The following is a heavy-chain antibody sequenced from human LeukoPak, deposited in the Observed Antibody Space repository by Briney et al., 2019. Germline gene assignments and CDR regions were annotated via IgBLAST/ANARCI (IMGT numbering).Heavy chain of an antibody. V-gene: IGHV3-74*01. CDR3: ARGDEYTYGYFDY. CDR2: INSDGSSA. Sequence: PGGSLRLSCAASGFTFSTYWIHWVRQAPGKGLVWVSRINSDGSSATYADSVKGRFTISGDNAKNTVYMQMNSLRAEDTAVYYCARGDEYTYGYFDYWGQGTLVTVSS. CDR1: GFTFSTYW. J-gene: IGHJ4*02. D-gene: IGHD5-18*01.